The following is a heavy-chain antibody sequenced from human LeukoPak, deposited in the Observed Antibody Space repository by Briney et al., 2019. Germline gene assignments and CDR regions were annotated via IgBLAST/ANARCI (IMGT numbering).Heavy chain of an antibody. CDR2: ISGSCGST. CDR3: AKAAVAGSPFDY. D-gene: IGHD6-19*01. Sequence: GGSLRLSCAASGFTFSSYAMSWVRQAPGKGLERVSAISGSCGSTYYADSVKGRFTISRDNSKNALYLQMNSLRAEDTAVYYCAKAAVAGSPFDYWGQGTLVTVSS. J-gene: IGHJ4*02. CDR1: GFTFSSYA. V-gene: IGHV3-23*01.